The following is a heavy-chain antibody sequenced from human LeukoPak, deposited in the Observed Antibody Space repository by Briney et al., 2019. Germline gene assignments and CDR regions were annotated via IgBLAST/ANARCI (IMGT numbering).Heavy chain of an antibody. CDR1: GFTFSYYA. D-gene: IGHD2-21*02. Sequence: PGGSLRLSCAASGFTFSYYAMHWVRHAPGKGLEWVAVISYDGSSKYYADSVKGRFTISRDNSKSTLYLQMDSLIAGDTAVYYCARQGDTGSWYFDYWGQGTLVTVSS. CDR2: ISYDGSSK. J-gene: IGHJ4*02. V-gene: IGHV3-30-3*01. CDR3: ARQGDTGSWYFDY.